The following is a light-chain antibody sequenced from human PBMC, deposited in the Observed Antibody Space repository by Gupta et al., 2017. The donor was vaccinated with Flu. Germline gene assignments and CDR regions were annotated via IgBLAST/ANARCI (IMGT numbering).Light chain of an antibody. V-gene: IGKV1D-16*01. CDR2: GAS. J-gene: IGKJ5*01. CDR3: RQYREYPIT. Sequence: DFQMTQSPSSLSASVGDRVIITCRASQSVDNSLGWYQQKPEKAPKSLIHGASSLQDGVPSRFSGSGFGTEFTLTISSLQPEDFGTYYCRQYREYPITFGQGTRLEIK. CDR1: QSVDNS.